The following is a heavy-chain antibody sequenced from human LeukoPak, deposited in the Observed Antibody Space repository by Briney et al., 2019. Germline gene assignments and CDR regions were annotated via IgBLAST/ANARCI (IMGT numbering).Heavy chain of an antibody. CDR2: IYYSGST. Sequence: SETLSLTCTVPGGSISSYYWSWIRQPPGKGLEWIGYIYYSGSTNYNPSLKSRVTISVDTSKNQFSLKLSSVTAADTAVYYCARGGYHPNWFDPWGQGTLVTVSS. D-gene: IGHD2-2*01. CDR1: GGSISSYY. CDR3: ARGGYHPNWFDP. J-gene: IGHJ5*02. V-gene: IGHV4-59*08.